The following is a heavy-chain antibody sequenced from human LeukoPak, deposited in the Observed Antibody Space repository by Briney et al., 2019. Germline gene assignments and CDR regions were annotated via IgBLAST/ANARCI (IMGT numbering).Heavy chain of an antibody. V-gene: IGHV3-11*04. J-gene: IGHJ4*02. CDR1: GFSFSDYS. CDR3: AGEGYYDSSGYYPH. Sequence: GGSLRLSCAASGFSFSDYSMSWIRQAPGKGLEWVSYISRSVNPVYYADSVMGRFTISRDNAKHSLYLQMNSLRAEDTAVYYCAGEGYYDSSGYYPHWGQGTLVTVSS. D-gene: IGHD3-22*01. CDR2: ISRSVNPV.